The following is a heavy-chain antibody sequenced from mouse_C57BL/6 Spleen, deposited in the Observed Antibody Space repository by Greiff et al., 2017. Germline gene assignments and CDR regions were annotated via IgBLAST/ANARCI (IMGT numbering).Heavy chain of an antibody. CDR2: INPNNGGT. CDR3: ARVRVLTAAWFAY. CDR1: GYTFTDYY. D-gene: IGHD4-1*01. Sequence: EVQLQQSGPELVKPGASVKISCKASGYTFTDYYMNWVKQSHGKSLEWIGDINPNNGGTSYNQKFKGKATLTVDKSSSTAYMELRSLTSEDSAVYYCARVRVLTAAWFAYWGQGTLVTVSA. V-gene: IGHV1-26*01. J-gene: IGHJ3*01.